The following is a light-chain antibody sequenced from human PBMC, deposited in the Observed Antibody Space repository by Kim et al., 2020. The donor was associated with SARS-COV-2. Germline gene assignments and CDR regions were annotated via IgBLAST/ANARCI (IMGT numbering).Light chain of an antibody. CDR1: NTGSKS. J-gene: IGLJ3*02. CDR2: YDS. CDR3: QVWDSSSDHGV. V-gene: IGLV3-21*04. Sequence: SYELTQPPSVSVAPGKTARITCGGNNTGSKSVHWYQQKPGQAPVLVIYYDSDRPSGIPERFSGSNSGNTATLTISRVEAGDEADYYCQVWDSSSDHGVFG.